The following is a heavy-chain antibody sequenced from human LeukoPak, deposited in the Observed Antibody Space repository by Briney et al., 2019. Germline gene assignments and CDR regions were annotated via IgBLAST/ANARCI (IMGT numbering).Heavy chain of an antibody. D-gene: IGHD1-26*01. V-gene: IGHV3-21*01. CDR3: AIAAGWEQAY. CDR1: GFTFSSYS. J-gene: IGHJ4*02. Sequence: GGSLRLSCAASGFTFSSYSMNWVRQAPGKGLEWVSSISSSSSYIYYADSVKGRFTISRDNAKNSVFLQMSSLRAEDTAVHYCAIAAGWEQAYWGQGTLVTVSS. CDR2: ISSSSSYI.